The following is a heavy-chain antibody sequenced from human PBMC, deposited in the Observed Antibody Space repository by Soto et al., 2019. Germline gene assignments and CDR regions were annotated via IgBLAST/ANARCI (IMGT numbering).Heavy chain of an antibody. CDR1: GGSISSGGYY. CDR3: ASCPEVRGVIYFDY. V-gene: IGHV4-31*03. CDR2: IYYSGST. Sequence: SETLSLTCTVSGGSISSGGYYWSWIRQHPGKGLEWIGYIYYSGSTYYNPSLKSRVTISVDTSKNQFSLKLSSVTAADTAVYYCASCPEVRGVIYFDYWGQGTLVTVSS. J-gene: IGHJ4*02. D-gene: IGHD3-10*01.